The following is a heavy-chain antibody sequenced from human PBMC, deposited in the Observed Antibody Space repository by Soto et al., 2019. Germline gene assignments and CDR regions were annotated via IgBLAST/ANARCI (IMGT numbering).Heavy chain of an antibody. D-gene: IGHD3-10*01. CDR1: GFTFSTYG. V-gene: IGHV3-23*01. CDR3: VKFRGRAYPYYYMDV. Sequence: DVQLLESGGGLVQWGGSLRLSCVTSGFTFSTYGMTWVRQAPGKGLEWVSYGGSGGSRYYAESVKGRFTISRDNSKNTXSLXXXXLXXEXXXXXXXVKFRGRAYPYYYMDVWGKGTTVTVSS. CDR2: GGSGGSR. J-gene: IGHJ6*03.